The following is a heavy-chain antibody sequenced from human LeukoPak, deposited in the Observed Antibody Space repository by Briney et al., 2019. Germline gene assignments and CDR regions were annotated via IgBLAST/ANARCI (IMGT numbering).Heavy chain of an antibody. D-gene: IGHD1-26*01. CDR1: GGSFSGYY. Sequence: SETLSLTCAVYGGSFSGYYWNWIRQSPRKGLEWIGEISHSGRTIYNPSLKSRVTISVDMSMNQFSLRLSSVTAADTAVYYCARLDDEVGIDYWGQGTLVTVSS. CDR2: ISHSGRT. V-gene: IGHV4-34*01. J-gene: IGHJ4*02. CDR3: ARLDDEVGIDY.